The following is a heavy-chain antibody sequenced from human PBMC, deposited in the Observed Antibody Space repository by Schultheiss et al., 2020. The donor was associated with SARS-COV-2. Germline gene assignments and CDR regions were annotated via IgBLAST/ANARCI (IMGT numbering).Heavy chain of an antibody. J-gene: IGHJ6*02. D-gene: IGHD3-9*01. CDR2: IYYSGST. CDR1: GGSISSYY. CDR3: ARDGVLRYFDWSRNYYGMDV. V-gene: IGHV4-59*12. Sequence: SETLSLTCTVSGGSISSYYWSWIRQPPGKGLEWIGYIYYSGSTNYNPSLKSRVTISVDTSKNQFSLKLSSVTAADTAVYYCARDGVLRYFDWSRNYYGMDVWGQGTTVTVSS.